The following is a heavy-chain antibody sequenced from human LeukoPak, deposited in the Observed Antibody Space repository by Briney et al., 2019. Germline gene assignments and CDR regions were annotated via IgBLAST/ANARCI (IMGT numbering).Heavy chain of an antibody. Sequence: GASVKLSCKASGYTFTSYGISWVRQAPGQGLEWMGWISAYNGNTNYAQKLQGRVTMTTDTSKSTAYMELRSLKSDDTAVYYCAKDTGEQCLLYYCDYCGQGTLVTVSS. D-gene: IGHD3-10*01. V-gene: IGHV1-18*01. CDR2: ISAYNGNT. J-gene: IGHJ4*02. CDR1: GYTFTSYG. CDR3: AKDTGEQCLLYYCDY.